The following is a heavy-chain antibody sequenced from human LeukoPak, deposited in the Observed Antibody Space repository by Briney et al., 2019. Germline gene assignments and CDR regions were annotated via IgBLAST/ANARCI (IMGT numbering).Heavy chain of an antibody. CDR1: GGSISSGGYS. V-gene: IGHV4-30-4*07. J-gene: IGHJ3*02. CDR2: IYYSGST. Sequence: SQTLSLTCAVSGGSISSGGYSWSWIRQPPGKGLEWIGYIYYSGSTNYNPSLKSRVTISVDTSKNQFSLKLSSVTAADTAVYYCARHIVVYYDSSGYYLDDAFDIWGQGTMVTVSS. D-gene: IGHD3-22*01. CDR3: ARHIVVYYDSSGYYLDDAFDI.